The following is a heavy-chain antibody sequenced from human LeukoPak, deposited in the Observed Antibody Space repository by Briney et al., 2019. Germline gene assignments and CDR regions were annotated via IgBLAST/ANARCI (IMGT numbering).Heavy chain of an antibody. Sequence: GASVKVSCKASGYTFTGYYMHWVRQAPGQGLEWMGWINPNSGGTNYAQKFQGRVTMTRDTSISTAYMELSRLRSDDTAVYYCARLTGYDYGDYRGCWGQGTLVTVSS. CDR2: INPNSGGT. D-gene: IGHD4-17*01. V-gene: IGHV1-2*02. J-gene: IGHJ4*02. CDR1: GYTFTGYY. CDR3: ARLTGYDYGDYRGC.